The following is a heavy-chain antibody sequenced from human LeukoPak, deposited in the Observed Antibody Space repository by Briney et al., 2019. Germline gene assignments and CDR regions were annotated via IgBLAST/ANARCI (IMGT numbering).Heavy chain of an antibody. CDR2: INPTSGGT. CDR3: ARARRGAQGTHDAFDI. V-gene: IGHV1-2*02. CDR1: GYTGTSNY. Sequence: GASVKLSCKASGYTGTSNYKHWGRQAQGQGQEWEGWINPTSGGTNYAPKFPGRVTMTRHTSISTAYMALSRLRSDATAVYYCARARRGAQGTHDAFDIWGQGTIVTVSS. J-gene: IGHJ3*02. D-gene: IGHD3-10*01.